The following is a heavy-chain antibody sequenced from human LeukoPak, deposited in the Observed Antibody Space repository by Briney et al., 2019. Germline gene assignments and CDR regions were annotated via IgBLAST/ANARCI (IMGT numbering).Heavy chain of an antibody. V-gene: IGHV3-48*01. CDR3: ARGGCSGGSCLKWFDP. J-gene: IGHJ5*02. CDR1: GFTFSSYS. Sequence: PGGSLRLSCAASGFTFSSYSMNWVRQAPGKGLEWVSYISSSSSTIYYADSVKGRFTISRDNAKNSLYLQMNSLRAEAAAVYYCARGGCSGGSCLKWFDPWGQGTLVTVSS. CDR2: ISSSSSTI. D-gene: IGHD2-15*01.